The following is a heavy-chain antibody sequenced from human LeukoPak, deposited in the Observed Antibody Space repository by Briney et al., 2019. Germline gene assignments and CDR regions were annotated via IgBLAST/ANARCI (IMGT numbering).Heavy chain of an antibody. CDR2: INQGGSDK. CDR3: ASKQGDY. Sequence: PGGSLRLSCTVSGFTFSSYWMSWVRQAPGKGLEWVANINQGGSDKSYVDSVKGRFTVSRDNAKKSLYLQMNSLRAEDTAVYYCASKQGDYWGQGTLVTVSS. CDR1: GFTFSSYW. V-gene: IGHV3-7*01. J-gene: IGHJ4*02.